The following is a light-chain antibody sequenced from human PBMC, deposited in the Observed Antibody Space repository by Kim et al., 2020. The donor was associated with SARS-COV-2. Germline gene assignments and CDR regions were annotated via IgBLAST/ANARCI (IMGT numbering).Light chain of an antibody. CDR3: QQYGSSPRT. CDR2: GAS. Sequence: EIVLTQSPGTLSLSPGERATLSCRASQSVSSSYLAWYQQKPGQAPRLLIYGASSRATGIPDRFSGSGSGTDFTLTISRLEPEDFAVYYCQQYGSSPRTFGRGTKVDMK. CDR1: QSVSSSY. V-gene: IGKV3-20*01. J-gene: IGKJ1*01.